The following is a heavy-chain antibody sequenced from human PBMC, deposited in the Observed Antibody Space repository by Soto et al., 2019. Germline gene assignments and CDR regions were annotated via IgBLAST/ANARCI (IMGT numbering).Heavy chain of an antibody. Sequence: RASVKVSCKASGGTFSSYAISWVRQAPGQGLEWMGGIIPIFGTANYAQKFQGRVTITAGKSTSTAYMELSSLRSEGTAVYYCARKRWGESSGKDYYYYGKGVWGQGTTVTVSS. D-gene: IGHD3-10*01. CDR2: IIPIFGTA. V-gene: IGHV1-69*06. CDR1: GGTFSSYA. J-gene: IGHJ6*02. CDR3: ARKRWGESSGKDYYYYGKGV.